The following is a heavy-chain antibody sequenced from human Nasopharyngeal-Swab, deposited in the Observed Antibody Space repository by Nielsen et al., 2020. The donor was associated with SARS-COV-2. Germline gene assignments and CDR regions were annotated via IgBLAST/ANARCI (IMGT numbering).Heavy chain of an antibody. CDR3: ARLPPVDFHFDF. Sequence: SGPMLVKPTQTLTLTCTFSGFSLTTSGMCVAWIRQPTGKALEWLALIDWDDDKYYRTSPNTRLTISKDTSKNQVVLTMTNMDPVDTATYYCARLPPVDFHFDFWGQGILVTVSS. D-gene: IGHD3/OR15-3a*01. V-gene: IGHV2-70*01. CDR2: IDWDDDK. J-gene: IGHJ4*02. CDR1: GFSLTTSGMC.